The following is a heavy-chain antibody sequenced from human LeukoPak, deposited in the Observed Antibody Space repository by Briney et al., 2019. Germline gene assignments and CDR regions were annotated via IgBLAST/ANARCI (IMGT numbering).Heavy chain of an antibody. CDR1: GYTFTSYA. V-gene: IGHV7-4-1*02. Sequence: GASVKVSCKASGYTFTSYAMNWVRQAPGQGLEWMGWINTNTGNPTYAQGFTGRFVFSLDTSVSTAYLQISSLKAKNTAVYYCARGGRLRFLEWPPLGRTYYYYGMDVWGQGTTVTVSS. CDR3: ARGGRLRFLEWPPLGRTYYYYGMDV. J-gene: IGHJ6*02. CDR2: INTNTGNP. D-gene: IGHD3-3*01.